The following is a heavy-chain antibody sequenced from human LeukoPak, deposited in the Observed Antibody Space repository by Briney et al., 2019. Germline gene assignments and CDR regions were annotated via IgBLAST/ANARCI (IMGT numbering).Heavy chain of an antibody. CDR2: IYPDDSRT. Sequence: LGESLKISCKGSGYNFPKSWIGWVRQMPGKGLEWMAIIYPDDSRTKYSPSFQGQVTISADRSINTAYLQGSSLRASDTAMYYCARPDYFASHDWGQGTLVTVSS. J-gene: IGHJ4*02. CDR3: ARPDYFASHD. V-gene: IGHV5-51*01. D-gene: IGHD2/OR15-2a*01. CDR1: GYNFPKSW.